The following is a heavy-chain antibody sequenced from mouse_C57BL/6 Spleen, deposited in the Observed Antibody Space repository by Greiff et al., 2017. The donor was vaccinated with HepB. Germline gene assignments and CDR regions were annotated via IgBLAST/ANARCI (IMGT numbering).Heavy chain of an antibody. J-gene: IGHJ4*01. Sequence: VQLQQPGAELVRPGSSVKLSCKASGYTFTSYWMHWVKQRPIQGLEWIGNIDPSDSETHYNQKFKDKATLTVDKSSSTAYMQLSSLTSEDSAVYYCASGMAIFYDGYSYYYAMDYWGQGTSVTVSS. CDR1: GYTFTSYW. V-gene: IGHV1-52*01. D-gene: IGHD2-3*01. CDR2: IDPSDSET. CDR3: ASGMAIFYDGYSYYYAMDY.